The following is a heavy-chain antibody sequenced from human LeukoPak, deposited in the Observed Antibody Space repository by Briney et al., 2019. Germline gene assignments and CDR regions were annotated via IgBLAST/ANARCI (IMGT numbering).Heavy chain of an antibody. Sequence: GASVKVSCKASGYTFSSYGIIWVRQAPGQGLEWMGWISGYNGNTIYAENLQGRVTMTTDTSTSTAYIELGSLRSDDTAVFYCARSSRFDWLLYFDSWGQGTLVTVSS. CDR1: GYTFSSYG. CDR3: ARSSRFDWLLYFDS. CDR2: ISGYNGNT. D-gene: IGHD3-9*01. J-gene: IGHJ4*02. V-gene: IGHV1-18*01.